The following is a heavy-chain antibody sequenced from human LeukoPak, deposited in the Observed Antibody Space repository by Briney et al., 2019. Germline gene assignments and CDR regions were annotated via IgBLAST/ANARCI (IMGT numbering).Heavy chain of an antibody. V-gene: IGHV3-74*01. CDR2: INNDGIST. CDR1: GFTLSSYW. CDR3: ARGTSSGWYGAH. J-gene: IGHJ4*02. D-gene: IGHD6-19*01. Sequence: LTGGSLRLSCATSGFTLSSYWMHWVRQAPGKGLEWLSRINNDGISTSYADSVKGRFTISRDNAKNTLYLQMNSLRAEDTAAYYCARGTSSGWYGAHWGQGTLVTVSS.